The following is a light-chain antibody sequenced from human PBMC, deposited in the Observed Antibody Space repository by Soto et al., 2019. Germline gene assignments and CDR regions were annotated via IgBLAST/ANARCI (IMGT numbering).Light chain of an antibody. CDR3: QKYNSAPRT. J-gene: IGKJ3*01. CDR1: QGISNY. V-gene: IGKV1-27*01. Sequence: DIQMTQSTSSLYASVGDRVTITCRASQGISNYLACYQQKPGKVPKLLIYAASTLQPGVPSRFSGSGSGTDFTLTITSLQPEDVATYYCQKYNSAPRTFGPGTKVDI. CDR2: AAS.